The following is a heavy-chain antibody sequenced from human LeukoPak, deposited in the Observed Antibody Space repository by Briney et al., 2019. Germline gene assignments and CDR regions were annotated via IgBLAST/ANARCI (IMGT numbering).Heavy chain of an antibody. CDR3: ARDMGIVVVPAAFDY. CDR2: INPNSGDT. CDR1: GYTFTGYY. Sequence: GASVKVSCKASGYTFTGYYMHWVRQAPGQGLEWMGWINPNSGDTNYAQKFQGRVTMTRDTSISTAYMELSSLRSDDTAVYYCARDMGIVVVPAAFDYWGQGTLVTVSS. V-gene: IGHV1-2*02. J-gene: IGHJ4*02. D-gene: IGHD2-2*03.